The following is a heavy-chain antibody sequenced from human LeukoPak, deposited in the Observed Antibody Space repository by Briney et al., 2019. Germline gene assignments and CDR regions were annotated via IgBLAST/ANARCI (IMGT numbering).Heavy chain of an antibody. V-gene: IGHV3-48*01. D-gene: IGHD5-12*01. CDR1: GFTFSSYS. J-gene: IGHJ4*02. Sequence: PGGSLRLSCAASGFTFSSYSMNWVRQAPGKGLEWVSYISSSSSTIYYADSVKGRFTISRDNAKNSLYLQMNSLRAEDTAVYYCARDRNSGYDSSFDYWGQGTLVTVSS. CDR2: ISSSSSTI. CDR3: ARDRNSGYDSSFDY.